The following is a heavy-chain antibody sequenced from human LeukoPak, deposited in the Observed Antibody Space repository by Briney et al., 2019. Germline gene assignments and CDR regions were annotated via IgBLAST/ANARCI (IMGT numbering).Heavy chain of an antibody. V-gene: IGHV3-23*03. Sequence: GASLRLSCTASGFTFSGCAMIWVRQAPGKGLEWVSILHNDAQTSYYADSVKGRFTVSRDDSKNTLYLEMNSLTVEDTAVYYCAKGEGGTYFNYCFDYWGQGTLVTVSS. CDR2: LHNDAQTS. J-gene: IGHJ4*02. CDR3: AKGEGGTYFNYCFDY. D-gene: IGHD1-26*01. CDR1: GFTFSGCA.